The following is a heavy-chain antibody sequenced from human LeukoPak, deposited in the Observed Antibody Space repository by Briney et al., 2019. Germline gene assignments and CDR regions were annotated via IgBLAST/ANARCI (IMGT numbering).Heavy chain of an antibody. CDR3: ARQYYYDSSGYYYWFDP. J-gene: IGHJ5*02. CDR2: VYYSGST. D-gene: IGHD3-22*01. Sequence: PSETLSLTCIVSSGSISSHYWSWIRQAPGKGLEWIGYVYYSGSTNYNPSLKSRVTISVDTSKNQFSLKLSSVTAADTAVYYCARQYYYDSSGYYYWFDPWGQGTLVTVSS. CDR1: SGSISSHY. V-gene: IGHV4-59*08.